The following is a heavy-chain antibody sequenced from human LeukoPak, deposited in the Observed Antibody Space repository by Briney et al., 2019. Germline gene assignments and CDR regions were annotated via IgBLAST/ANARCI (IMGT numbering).Heavy chain of an antibody. Sequence: SVKVSCKASGGTFSSYAISWVRPAPGQGLEWMGGIIPIFGTANYAQKFQGRVTITADESTSTAYMELSSLRSEDTAVYYCATYYYDSHDAFDIWGQGTMVTVSS. CDR2: IIPIFGTA. V-gene: IGHV1-69*01. D-gene: IGHD3-22*01. J-gene: IGHJ3*02. CDR1: GGTFSSYA. CDR3: ATYYYDSHDAFDI.